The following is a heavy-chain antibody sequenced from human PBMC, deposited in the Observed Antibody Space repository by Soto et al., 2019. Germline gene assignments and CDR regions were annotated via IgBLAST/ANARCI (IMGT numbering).Heavy chain of an antibody. CDR3: ARDVGSSHGPGHPHYFDY. J-gene: IGHJ4*02. V-gene: IGHV1-69*13. CDR1: GGTFSSYA. CDR2: IIPIFGTA. Sequence: SVKVSCKASGGTFSSYAISWVRQAPGQGLEWMGGIIPIFGTANYAQKFQGRVTITADESTSTAYMELSSLRSEDTAVYYCARDVGSSHGPGHPHYFDYWGQGTLVTVSS. D-gene: IGHD2-2*01.